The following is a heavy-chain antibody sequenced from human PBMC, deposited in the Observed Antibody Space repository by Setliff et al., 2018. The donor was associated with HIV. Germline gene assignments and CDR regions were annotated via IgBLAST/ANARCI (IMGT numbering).Heavy chain of an antibody. CDR2: IYPNTGGT. CDR3: ARDRSDYYNLPGYFDH. CDR1: GYTFTEFY. Sequence: ASVKVSCKASGYTFTEFYIHWVRQAPGEGLEWIGWIYPNTGGTNYAQKFQGRVTMTRDTSTSTAYMELNSLSSEDTAVYYCARDRSDYYNLPGYFDHWGQGTPVTVSS. D-gene: IGHD3-3*01. J-gene: IGHJ4*02. V-gene: IGHV1-2*02.